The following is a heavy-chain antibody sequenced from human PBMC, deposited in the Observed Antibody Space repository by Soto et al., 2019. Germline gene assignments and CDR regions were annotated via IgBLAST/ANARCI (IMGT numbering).Heavy chain of an antibody. Sequence: QVQLVQSGAEVKKPGASVKVSCKASGYTFTSYDINWVRQATGQGLEWMGWMNPNSGNTGYAQKFQGRVTMTRNTSISTAYMELSSLRSEDMAVYYCARERAAAGSNWFDPWGQGTLVTVSS. CDR1: GYTFTSYD. D-gene: IGHD6-13*01. J-gene: IGHJ5*02. V-gene: IGHV1-8*01. CDR3: ARERAAAGSNWFDP. CDR2: MNPNSGNT.